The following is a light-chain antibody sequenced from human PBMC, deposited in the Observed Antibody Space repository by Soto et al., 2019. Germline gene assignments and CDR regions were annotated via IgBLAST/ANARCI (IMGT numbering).Light chain of an antibody. CDR3: LQDYTWT. J-gene: IGKJ1*01. CDR1: QGIRND. CDR2: AAS. V-gene: IGKV1-6*01. Sequence: AIQMTQSPSSLSASVGDRVTITCRASQGIRNDLGWYQQKPGKAPKLLIYAASSLQSGVPSRCSGSGSGTDFTLTISSLQPEDFATYYCLQDYTWTFGQGTKVEIK.